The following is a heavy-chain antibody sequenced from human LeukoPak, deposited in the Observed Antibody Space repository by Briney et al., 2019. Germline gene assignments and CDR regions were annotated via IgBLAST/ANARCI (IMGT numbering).Heavy chain of an antibody. D-gene: IGHD5-18*01. CDR1: GGSISSGSYY. J-gene: IGHJ4*02. Sequence: SQTLSLTCTVSGGSISSGSYYWSWIRQPAGKGLEWIGRIYTSGSTNYNPSLKSRVTISVDTSKNQFSLKLSSVTAADTAVYYCAREVGVDTAMEIGYFDYWGQGTLVTVSS. CDR2: IYTSGST. V-gene: IGHV4-61*02. CDR3: AREVGVDTAMEIGYFDY.